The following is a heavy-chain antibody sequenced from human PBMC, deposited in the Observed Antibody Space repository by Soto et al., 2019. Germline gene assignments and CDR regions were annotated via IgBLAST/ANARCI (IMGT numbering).Heavy chain of an antibody. CDR3: ARESWEHPMGPYYFDY. Sequence: GGSLRLSCAASGFTFSSYAMHWVRQAPGKGLEWVAVISYDGSNKYYADSVKGRFTISRDNSKNTLYLQMNSLRAEDTAVYYCARESWEHPMGPYYFDYWGQGTLVTVSS. CDR2: ISYDGSNK. V-gene: IGHV3-30-3*01. CDR1: GFTFSSYA. D-gene: IGHD1-26*01. J-gene: IGHJ4*02.